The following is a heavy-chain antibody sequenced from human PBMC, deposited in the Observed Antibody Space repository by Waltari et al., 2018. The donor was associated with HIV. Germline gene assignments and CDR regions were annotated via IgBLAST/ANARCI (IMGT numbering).Heavy chain of an antibody. CDR2: MNPNSGKT. CDR1: GYTFTSYE. D-gene: IGHD5-18*01. CDR3: ARGRGYSYGYEDS. J-gene: IGHJ5*01. Sequence: QVQLVQSGAEVKKPGASVKVSCKASGYTFTSYEINWVRQATGQGLEWVGWMNPNSGKTAYAQIFQGRVTMTMNSSISRAYMELSSLRSEDTAVYYCARGRGYSYGYEDSWGQGTLVTVSS. V-gene: IGHV1-8*01.